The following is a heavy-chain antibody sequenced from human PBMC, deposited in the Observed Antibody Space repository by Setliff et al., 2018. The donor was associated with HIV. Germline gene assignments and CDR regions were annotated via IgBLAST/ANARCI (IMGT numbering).Heavy chain of an antibody. CDR3: ARVGGQWLSEYYYYYGMDV. D-gene: IGHD6-19*01. CDR2: IYYRGNT. V-gene: IGHV4-39*01. J-gene: IGHJ6*02. CDR1: GGSVSESTYH. Sequence: SETLSLTCTVSGGSVSESTYHWGWIRQPPGKGLEWIGSIYYRGNTYYNPSLKSRLTISVETSKNQFSLKLSSVTAADTAVYYCARVGGQWLSEYYYYYGMDVWGQGTTVTVSS.